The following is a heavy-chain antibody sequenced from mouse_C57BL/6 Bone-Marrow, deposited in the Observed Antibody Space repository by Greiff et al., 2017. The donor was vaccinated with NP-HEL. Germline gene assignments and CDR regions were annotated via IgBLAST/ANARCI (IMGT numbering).Heavy chain of an antibody. CDR1: GYTFTDYE. V-gene: IGHV1-15*01. Sequence: VQLQQSGAELVRPGASVTLSCKASGYTFTDYEMHWVKQTPVHGLEWIGAIDPETGGTAYNQKFKGKAILTADKSSSTAYMELRSLTSEDSAVYYGTRRGLRRGFAYWGQGTLVTVSA. D-gene: IGHD2-2*01. J-gene: IGHJ3*01. CDR2: IDPETGGT. CDR3: TRRGLRRGFAY.